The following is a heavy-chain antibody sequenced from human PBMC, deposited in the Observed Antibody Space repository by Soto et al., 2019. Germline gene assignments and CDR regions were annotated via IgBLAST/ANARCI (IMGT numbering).Heavy chain of an antibody. CDR3: ARDGAKFTIFGVVIPPRGSYFDY. J-gene: IGHJ4*02. CDR1: GDSVSSNSAA. CDR2: TYYRSKWYN. V-gene: IGHV6-1*01. D-gene: IGHD3-3*01. Sequence: PSQTLSLTCAISGDSVSSNSAAWNWIRQSPSRGLEWLGRTYYRSKWYNDYAVSVKSRITINPDTSKNQFSLQLNSVTPEDTAVYYCARDGAKFTIFGVVIPPRGSYFDYWGRGTLVTVSS.